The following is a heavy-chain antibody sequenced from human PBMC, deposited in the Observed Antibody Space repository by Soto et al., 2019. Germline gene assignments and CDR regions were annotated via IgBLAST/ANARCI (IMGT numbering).Heavy chain of an antibody. CDR2: IYPGDSDT. CDR1: GYSFTSYW. V-gene: IGHV5-51*01. D-gene: IGHD3-16*02. Sequence: ESLKICRKGSGYSFTSYWIGGVPEMPGKGLEWMGIIYPGDSDTRYSPAFQGQGTISADKSISTAYPQWSSLKASDTAMYYCARLRGLFGHYYYGMDVWGQETTVTVSS. J-gene: IGHJ6*02. CDR3: ARLRGLFGHYYYGMDV.